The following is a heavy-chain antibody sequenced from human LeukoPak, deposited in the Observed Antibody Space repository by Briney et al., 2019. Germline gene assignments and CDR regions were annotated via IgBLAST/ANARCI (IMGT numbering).Heavy chain of an antibody. J-gene: IGHJ4*02. D-gene: IGHD2-2*01. CDR1: GFTFSSYA. CDR2: ISSNGGST. Sequence: GGSLRLSCAASGFTFSSYAMHWVRQAPGKGLEYVSAISSNGGSTYYADSVKGRFTISRDNSKNTLYLQMGSLRAEDMAVYNCATYPPYFDYWGQGTLVTVSS. V-gene: IGHV3-64*02. CDR3: ATYPPYFDY.